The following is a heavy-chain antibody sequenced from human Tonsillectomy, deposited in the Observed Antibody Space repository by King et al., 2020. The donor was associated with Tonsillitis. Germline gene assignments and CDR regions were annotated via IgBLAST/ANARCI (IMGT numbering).Heavy chain of an antibody. CDR2: IYYIGST. J-gene: IGHJ4*02. V-gene: IGHV4-31*03. D-gene: IGHD4-17*01. Sequence: QLQESGPGLVKPSQTLSLTCTVSGGSISSGGYYWSWIRQHPGKGLEWIGYIYYIGSTYYNPSLKNRVTISVDTSKNQFSLRLSSVTAADTAVYYCAVGETTVTIDYWGQGTLVTVSS. CDR3: AVGETTVTIDY. CDR1: GGSISSGGYY.